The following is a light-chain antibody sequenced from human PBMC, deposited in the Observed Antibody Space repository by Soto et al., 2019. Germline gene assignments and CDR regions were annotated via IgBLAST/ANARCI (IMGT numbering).Light chain of an antibody. J-gene: IGLJ2*01. CDR2: DVS. Sequence: QSALTQPASVSGFPGQSITISCTGTSSDVGGYNYVSWYQQHPGKAPKLMIYDVSNRPSGVSNRFSGSKSGNTASLTISGLQAEDEADYYCRSYTSSSTRIFGGGTKVTVL. CDR3: RSYTSSSTRI. CDR1: SSDVGGYNY. V-gene: IGLV2-14*01.